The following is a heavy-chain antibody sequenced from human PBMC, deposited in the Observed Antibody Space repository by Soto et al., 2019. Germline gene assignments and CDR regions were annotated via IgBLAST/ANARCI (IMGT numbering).Heavy chain of an antibody. J-gene: IGHJ6*02. CDR1: GYTFTSYA. V-gene: IGHV1-3*01. CDR2: INAGNGNT. D-gene: IGHD6-6*01. Sequence: ASVKVSCEASGYTFTSYARHWVRQAPGQRLEWMGWINAGNGNTKYSQKFQGRVTITRDTSASTAYMELSSLRSEDTAVYYCARDLLGQLVVDYYYDMDVWGQGTTVTVSS. CDR3: ARDLLGQLVVDYYYDMDV.